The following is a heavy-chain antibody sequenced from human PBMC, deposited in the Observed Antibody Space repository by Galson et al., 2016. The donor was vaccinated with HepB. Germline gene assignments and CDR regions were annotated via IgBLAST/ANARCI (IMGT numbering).Heavy chain of an antibody. D-gene: IGHD3-3*01. V-gene: IGHV4-61*01. Sequence: SETLSLTCVVSGDSVNSGFYYWSWIRQPPGKGLEWIGCIYYSGSTNYNTSPQSRVSISLDTSKNQFSLKLNSVTAADTAVYYCARGNNFWSGYYADYWGQGTLVTVSS. CDR3: ARGNNFWSGYYADY. CDR1: GDSVNSGFYY. CDR2: IYYSGST. J-gene: IGHJ4*02.